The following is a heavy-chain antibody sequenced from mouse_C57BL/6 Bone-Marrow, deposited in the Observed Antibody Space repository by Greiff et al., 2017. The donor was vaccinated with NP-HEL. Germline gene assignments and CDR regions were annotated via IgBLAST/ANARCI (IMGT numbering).Heavy chain of an antibody. CDR2: IFPGRGST. J-gene: IGHJ2*01. CDR1: GYTFTDYY. D-gene: IGHD1-1*01. CDR3: ARGITTVVAKDY. Sequence: VQLQQSGPELVKPGASVKISCKASGYTFTDYYINWVKQRPGQGLEWIGWIFPGRGSTYYNEKFKGKATLTVDQSSSTAYMLLSSLTSEDSAVYFCARGITTVVAKDYWGQGTTLTVSS. V-gene: IGHV1-75*01.